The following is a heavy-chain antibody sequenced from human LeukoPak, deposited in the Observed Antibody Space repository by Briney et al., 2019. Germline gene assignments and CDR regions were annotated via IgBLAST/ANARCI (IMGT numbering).Heavy chain of an antibody. J-gene: IGHJ4*02. CDR2: ISGNGGST. D-gene: IGHD7-27*01. CDR3: ARDGDWGRYDH. CDR1: GFTFSNYA. Sequence: GGSLRLSCAASGFTFSNYAMSWVRQAPGKGLEWVSGISGNGGSTYYADSVKGRFTIYRDNSKNTLYLQMNSLRAEDTAVYYCARDGDWGRYDHWGQGTLVIVSS. V-gene: IGHV3-23*01.